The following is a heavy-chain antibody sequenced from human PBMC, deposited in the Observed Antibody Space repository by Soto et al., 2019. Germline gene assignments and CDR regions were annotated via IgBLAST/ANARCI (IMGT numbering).Heavy chain of an antibody. D-gene: IGHD2-15*01. V-gene: IGHV4-30-4*01. CDR2: IYYSGNT. CDR1: GGSISSGDYY. Sequence: QVQLQESGPGLVKPSQTLSLTCTVSGGSISSGDYYWSWIRQPPGKGLEWIGYIYYSGNTNYHPSRKRRVTISVDTSKIQFSPQLSSVTAAVTAVYYCARERADGGKIYWGQGSLMTVSS. J-gene: IGHJ4*02. CDR3: ARERADGGKIY.